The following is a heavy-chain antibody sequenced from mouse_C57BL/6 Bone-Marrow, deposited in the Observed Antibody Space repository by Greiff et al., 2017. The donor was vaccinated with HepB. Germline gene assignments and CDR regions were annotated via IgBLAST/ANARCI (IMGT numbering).Heavy chain of an antibody. CDR1: GFTFSSYA. D-gene: IGHD1-1*01. Sequence: EVQLVVSGGGLVKPGGSLKLSCAASGFTFSSYAMSWVRQTPEKRLEWVATISDGGSYTYYPDNVKGRFTISRDDAKNNLYLQKSHLKSEDTAMYYCARDPYYFYYAMDYWGQGTSVTVSS. CDR2: ISDGGSYT. J-gene: IGHJ4*01. CDR3: ARDPYYFYYAMDY. V-gene: IGHV5-4*01.